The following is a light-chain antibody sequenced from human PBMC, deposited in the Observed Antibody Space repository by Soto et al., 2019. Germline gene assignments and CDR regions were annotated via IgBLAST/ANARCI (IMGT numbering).Light chain of an antibody. Sequence: DIVMTQSPDSLAVSLGERATINCKSSQRVLYSSNNKNYLAWYQQKPGQPPKLLIYWASTRESGVPDRFSGSGSGTDFTLTISSLQAEDVAVYYCQQYYSTPRTFGQGTKVDI. CDR2: WAS. J-gene: IGKJ1*01. CDR3: QQYYSTPRT. CDR1: QRVLYSSNNKNY. V-gene: IGKV4-1*01.